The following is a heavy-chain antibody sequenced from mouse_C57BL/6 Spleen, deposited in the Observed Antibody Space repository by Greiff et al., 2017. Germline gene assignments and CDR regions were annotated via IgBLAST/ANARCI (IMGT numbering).Heavy chain of an antibody. J-gene: IGHJ2*01. CDR3: ARYYYGSPYFDY. CDR2: IHPNSGST. D-gene: IGHD1-1*01. V-gene: IGHV1-64*01. CDR1: GYTFTSYW. Sequence: QVQLQQPGAELVKPGASVKLSCKASGYTFTSYWMHWVKQRPGQGLEWIGMIHPNSGSTNYNKKFKIKATLTVDKSSSTAYMQLSSLPSEDSAVYYCARYYYGSPYFDYWGQGTTLTVSS.